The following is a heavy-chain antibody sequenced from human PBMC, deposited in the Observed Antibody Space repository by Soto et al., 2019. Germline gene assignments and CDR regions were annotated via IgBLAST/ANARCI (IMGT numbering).Heavy chain of an antibody. V-gene: IGHV1-2*02. CDR3: ARDRGLEYYDILTGYYQHDVFDI. Sequence: ASVKVSCKASGYTFTGYYMHWVRQAPGQGLEWMGWINPNSGGTNYAQKFQGRVTMTRDTSISTAYMELSRLRSDDTAVYYCARDRGLEYYDILTGYYQHDVFDIWGQGTMVTVSS. D-gene: IGHD3-9*01. CDR1: GYTFTGYY. CDR2: INPNSGGT. J-gene: IGHJ3*02.